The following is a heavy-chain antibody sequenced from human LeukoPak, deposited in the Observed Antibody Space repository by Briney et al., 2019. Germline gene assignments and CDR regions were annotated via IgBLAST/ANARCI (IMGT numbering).Heavy chain of an antibody. V-gene: IGHV4-59*12. CDR1: GGSISSYY. D-gene: IGHD3-3*01. J-gene: IGHJ3*02. CDR2: IYHSGST. CDR3: ARATSRTIFGVVIDAFDI. Sequence: SETLSLTCTVSGGSISSYYWSWIRQPPGKGLEWIGYIYHSGSTYYNPSLKSRVTISVDRSKNQFSLKLSSVTAADTAVYYCARATSRTIFGVVIDAFDIWGQGTMVTVSS.